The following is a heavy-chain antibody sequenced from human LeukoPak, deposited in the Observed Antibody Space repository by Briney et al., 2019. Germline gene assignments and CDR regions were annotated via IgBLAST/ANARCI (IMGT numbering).Heavy chain of an antibody. CDR2: IYHSGST. V-gene: IGHV4-30-2*01. D-gene: IGHD2-2*01. CDR1: GGSISSGGYA. Sequence: SETLSLTCAVAGGSISSGGYAWSWIRQPPGKGLEWIGDIYHSGSTYYNPSLKTRVTISVDRSKNQFSLKLSSVNAAATAVYYCARAQPGRYCSSTSCPAPVYYYGMDVWGKGTTVTVSS. CDR3: ARAQPGRYCSSTSCPAPVYYYGMDV. J-gene: IGHJ6*04.